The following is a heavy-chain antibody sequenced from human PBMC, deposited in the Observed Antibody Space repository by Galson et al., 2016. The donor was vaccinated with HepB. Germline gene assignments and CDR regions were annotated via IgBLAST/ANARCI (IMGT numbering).Heavy chain of an antibody. V-gene: IGHV3-30*04. Sequence: SLRLSCAASIFTLSDFAMHWVRQAPGKGLEWVAVVSYHGSNKYYAELVKGRFTISRDNPKNTVYLQMSSLRPEDTAVYYCARGALYCSSVSCPYTAFDIWGQGTMVAVSS. D-gene: IGHD2-2*01. J-gene: IGHJ3*02. CDR3: ARGALYCSSVSCPYTAFDI. CDR1: IFTLSDFA. CDR2: VSYHGSNK.